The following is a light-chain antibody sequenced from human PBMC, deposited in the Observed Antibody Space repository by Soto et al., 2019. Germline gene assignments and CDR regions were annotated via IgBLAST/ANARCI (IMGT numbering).Light chain of an antibody. J-gene: IGKJ4*01. Sequence: DIPMTQSPSSLSASVGDRVTITCRANLSIATYLHWYQQKSGRVPKLLIYAASNLQSGVPSRFSGRGSGTDFSLTISSLRLEDFATYFCQQTYTIPFTFGGGTKVEIE. CDR3: QQTYTIPFT. V-gene: IGKV1-39*01. CDR1: LSIATY. CDR2: AAS.